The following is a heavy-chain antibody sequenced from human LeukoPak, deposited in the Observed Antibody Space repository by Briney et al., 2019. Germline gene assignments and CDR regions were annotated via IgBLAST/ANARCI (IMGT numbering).Heavy chain of an antibody. V-gene: IGHV6-1*01. J-gene: IGHJ5*02. D-gene: IGHD6-6*01. Sequence: SQPLSLTCAISGDSVSSNSAAWNWIRQSPSRGLEWLARTYYRSKCYNEHALSVKSRITIIPDTSKNQCSLQLNPVTPEDTAVYYCARDSSAFTFYWFDPWGQRTLVTVSS. CDR1: GDSVSSNSAA. CDR3: ARDSSAFTFYWFDP. CDR2: TYYRSKCYN.